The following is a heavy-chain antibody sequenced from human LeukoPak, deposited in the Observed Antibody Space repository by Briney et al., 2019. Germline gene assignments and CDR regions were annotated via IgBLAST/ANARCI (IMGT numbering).Heavy chain of an antibody. J-gene: IGHJ6*02. CDR3: TTESSRYDFWSGYYYYYGMDV. CDR1: GFTFSSYW. D-gene: IGHD3-3*01. CDR2: IKSKTDGGTT. Sequence: GGSLRLSCAASGFTFSSYWMSWVRQAPGKGLEWVGRIKSKTDGGTTDYAAPVKGRFTISRDDSKNTLYLQMNSLKTEDTAVYYCTTESSRYDFWSGYYYYYGMDVWGQGTTVTVSS. V-gene: IGHV3-15*01.